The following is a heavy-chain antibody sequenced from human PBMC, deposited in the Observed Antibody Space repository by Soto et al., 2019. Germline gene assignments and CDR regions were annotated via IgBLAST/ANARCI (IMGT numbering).Heavy chain of an antibody. J-gene: IGHJ6*02. CDR3: ARDSLEYYYGMDV. CDR2: ISSSSSYI. Sequence: GGSLRLSCAASGFTFSSYSMNWVRQAPGKGLEWVSSISSSSSYIYYADSVKGRFTISRDNAKNSLYLQMNSLRAEDTAVYYCARDSLEYYYGMDVWGQGTTVTVSS. V-gene: IGHV3-21*01. CDR1: GFTFSSYS.